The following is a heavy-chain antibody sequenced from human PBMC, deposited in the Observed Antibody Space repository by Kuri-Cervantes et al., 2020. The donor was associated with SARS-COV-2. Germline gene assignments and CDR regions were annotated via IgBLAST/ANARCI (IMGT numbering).Heavy chain of an antibody. J-gene: IGHJ6*03. CDR1: GFTFSSYA. CDR2: ISSNGGST. CDR3: ARDHQYYDFWSGYFGTEGNYYYYYMDV. V-gene: IGHV3-64*02. D-gene: IGHD3-3*01. Sequence: GESLKISCAASGFTFSSYAMHWVRQAPGKGLEYVSAISSNGGSTYYADSVKGRFTISRDNSKNTLYLQMGSLRAEDTAVYYCARDHQYYDFWSGYFGTEGNYYYYYMDVWGKGTTVTVSS.